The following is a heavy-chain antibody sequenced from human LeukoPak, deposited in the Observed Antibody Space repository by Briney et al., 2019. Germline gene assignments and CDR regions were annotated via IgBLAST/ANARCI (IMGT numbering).Heavy chain of an antibody. Sequence: GGSLRLSCAASGFTFNSHEMHWVRQAPGKGLDWVSYITSSGGITYYADSVKGRFTVSRDNAKNSLYLQMNSLRAEDTAVYYCARGSPPDYWGQGTLVTVSS. CDR2: ITSSGGIT. J-gene: IGHJ4*02. CDR3: ARGSPPDY. V-gene: IGHV3-48*03. CDR1: GFTFNSHE.